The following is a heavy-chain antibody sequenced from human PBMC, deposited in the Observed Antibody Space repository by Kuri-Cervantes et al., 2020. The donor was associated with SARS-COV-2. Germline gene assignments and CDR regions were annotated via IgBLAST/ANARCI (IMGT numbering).Heavy chain of an antibody. CDR1: GFTFSRFA. V-gene: IGHV3-64*02. CDR3: ARNDYSNPRYYGMDV. D-gene: IGHD4-11*01. Sequence: GGSLRLSCAASGFTFSRFALHWVRQAPGKRLQYVSGISYNGGSAYYADSVKDRFTISRDNSKNTLYLQLGSLRNEDMGVYYCARNDYSNPRYYGMDVWGQGTTVTVSS. J-gene: IGHJ6*02. CDR2: ISYNGGSA.